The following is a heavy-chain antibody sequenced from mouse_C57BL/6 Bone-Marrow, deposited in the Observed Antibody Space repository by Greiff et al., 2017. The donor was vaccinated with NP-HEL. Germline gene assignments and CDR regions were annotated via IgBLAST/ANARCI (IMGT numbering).Heavy chain of an antibody. CDR2: ISDGGSYT. D-gene: IGHD1-1*01. J-gene: IGHJ2*01. CDR1: GFTFSSYA. V-gene: IGHV5-4*01. CDR3: ARDIYYGSSYDY. Sequence: EVKLEESGGGLVKPGGSLKLSCAASGFTFSSYAMSWVRQTPEKRLEWVATISDGGSYTYYPDNVKGRFTITRDNAKNNLYLQMSHLKSEDKAMYYCARDIYYGSSYDYWGQGTTLTVSS.